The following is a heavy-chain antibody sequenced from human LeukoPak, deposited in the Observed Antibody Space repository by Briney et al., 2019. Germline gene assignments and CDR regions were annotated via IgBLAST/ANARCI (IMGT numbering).Heavy chain of an antibody. V-gene: IGHV4-38-2*01. Sequence: PSETLSLTCAVSGYSISSGYYWGWIRQPPGKGLEWIGSIYHSGSTYYNPSLKSRVTISVDTSKNQFSLKLSSVTPADTAVYYCARHNYVPAAMVDVWGKGTTVTVSS. CDR1: GYSISSGYY. J-gene: IGHJ6*04. CDR3: ARHNYVPAAMVDV. CDR2: IYHSGST. D-gene: IGHD2-2*01.